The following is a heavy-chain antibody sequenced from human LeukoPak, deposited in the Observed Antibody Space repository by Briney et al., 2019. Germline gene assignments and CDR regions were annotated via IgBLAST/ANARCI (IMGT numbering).Heavy chain of an antibody. Sequence: KTSESLSLTCTVSRGSISSYYWSWIRQPPGKGLEWIGYIDNSGSTNSNPSLKSRVTMSVDTFNNQFSLKLSSVTAADTAVYYCARGRITIFVVVNPHFDYWGQGTLVTVSS. V-gene: IGHV4-59*01. CDR3: ARGRITIFVVVNPHFDY. D-gene: IGHD3-3*01. CDR1: RGSISSYY. J-gene: IGHJ4*02. CDR2: IDNSGST.